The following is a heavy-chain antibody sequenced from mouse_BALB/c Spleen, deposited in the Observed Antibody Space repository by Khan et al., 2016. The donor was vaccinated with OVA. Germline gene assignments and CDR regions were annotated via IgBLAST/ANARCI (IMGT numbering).Heavy chain of an antibody. D-gene: IGHD2-1*01. CDR3: ARSGYGNPFAY. Sequence: QVQLQQSGAELVKPGTSVKISCKASGYTFTSYYMYWVKQRPGQGLEWIGGINPNNGDSNFNEKFKSKATLTVDKSPSTAYMQLGILTSEDSVVYYCARSGYGNPFAYWGQGTLVTVSA. J-gene: IGHJ3*01. CDR1: GYTFTSYY. V-gene: IGHV1S81*02. CDR2: INPNNGDS.